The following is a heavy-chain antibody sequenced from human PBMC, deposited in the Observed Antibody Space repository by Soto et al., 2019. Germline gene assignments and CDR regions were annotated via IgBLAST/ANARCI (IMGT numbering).Heavy chain of an antibody. CDR1: GGTFSSYA. Sequence: QVQLVQSGAEVKKPGSSVKVSCKASGGTFSSYAISWVRQAPGQGLEWMGGIIPIFGTANYAQKYQGRVRIAADDTTCAAYMELSGLRSEDTAVYYCERGSPHCSGGSCYPSNNWFDPWGQGTLVTVSS. CDR3: ERGSPHCSGGSCYPSNNWFDP. D-gene: IGHD2-15*01. CDR2: IIPIFGTA. J-gene: IGHJ5*02. V-gene: IGHV1-69*01.